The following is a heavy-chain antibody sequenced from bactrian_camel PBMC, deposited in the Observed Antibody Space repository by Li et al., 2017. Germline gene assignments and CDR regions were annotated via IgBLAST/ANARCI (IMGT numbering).Heavy chain of an antibody. Sequence: HVQLVESGGGSVQAGGSLRLSCAFSGHTYSGHCMGWFRQSSGKERESVATVDSRGRTTYADSVKGRFTIPLGVDTLDLQMNNLKSEDSGVYYCAVSSTRWRADCDSGDWSAFGIRGPGTQVTVS. V-gene: IGHV3S55*01. D-gene: IGHD2*01. CDR3: AVSSTRWRADCDSGDWSAFGI. CDR2: VDSRGRT. CDR1: GHTYSGHC. J-gene: IGHJ4*01.